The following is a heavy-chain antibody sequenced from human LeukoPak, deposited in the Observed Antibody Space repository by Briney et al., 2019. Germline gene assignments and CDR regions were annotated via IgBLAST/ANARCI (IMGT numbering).Heavy chain of an antibody. D-gene: IGHD2-15*01. V-gene: IGHV3-30*04. CDR2: ISYDGCNK. CDR1: GFTFSSYA. CDR3: ARSGDIVVVVAATGGVFDY. Sequence: GGSLRLSCAASGFTFSSYAMHCVRQAPRKGLEWVAVISYDGCNKYYADSVKGRFTIPRDNSKNTLYLQMNSLRAEDTAVYYCARSGDIVVVVAATGGVFDYWGQGTLVTVSS. J-gene: IGHJ4*02.